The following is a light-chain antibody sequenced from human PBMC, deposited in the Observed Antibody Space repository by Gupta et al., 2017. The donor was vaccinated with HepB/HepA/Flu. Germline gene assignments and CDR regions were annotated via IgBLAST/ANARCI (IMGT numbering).Light chain of an antibody. J-gene: IGKJ4*01. CDR3: MQALQTPLT. Sequence: IVMTQSPLSLPVTPGEPASISCRSSQSLLHSNGYNYLYWYLQKPGQSPQLLIYLGSNRASGVPDRFSGSGSGTDCTLKISRVEAEDVGVYYCMQALQTPLTFGGGTKVEIK. V-gene: IGKV2-28*01. CDR1: QSLLHSNGYNY. CDR2: LGS.